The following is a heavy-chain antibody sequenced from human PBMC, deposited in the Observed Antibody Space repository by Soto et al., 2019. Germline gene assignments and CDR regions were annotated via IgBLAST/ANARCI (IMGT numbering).Heavy chain of an antibody. CDR3: AKESSSGWSPFDS. V-gene: IGHV1-2*02. CDR1: GYTFTAYY. CDR2: INPNSGGT. J-gene: IGHJ4*02. D-gene: IGHD6-19*01. Sequence: PSVKVSCKASGYTFTAYYIHWVRQAPGQGLQWMGWINPNSGGTIYAQKFQGRVTLTRDTSITTAHMDLSGLRSDDTAIYYCAKESSSGWSPFDSWGQGTLVTVSS.